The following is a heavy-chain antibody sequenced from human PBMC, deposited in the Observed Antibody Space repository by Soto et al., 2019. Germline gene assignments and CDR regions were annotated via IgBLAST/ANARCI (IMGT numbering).Heavy chain of an antibody. CDR2: IYPGDSDT. CDR3: ARDTTVTTLYCGMDV. Sequence: GESLKISCKGSGYSFTSYWIGWVRQMPGKGLEWMGIIYPGDSDTRYSPSFQGQVTISADKSISTAYLQWSSLKASDTAMYYCARDTTVTTLYCGMDVWGQGTTVTVYS. D-gene: IGHD4-17*01. CDR1: GYSFTSYW. J-gene: IGHJ6*02. V-gene: IGHV5-51*01.